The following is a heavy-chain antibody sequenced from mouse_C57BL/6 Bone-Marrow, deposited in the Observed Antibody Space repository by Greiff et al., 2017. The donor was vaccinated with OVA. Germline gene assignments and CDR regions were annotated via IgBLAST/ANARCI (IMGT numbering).Heavy chain of an antibody. J-gene: IGHJ2*01. D-gene: IGHD1-1*01. CDR2: ISSGSGTI. V-gene: IGHV5-17*01. CDR3: ARHSSYFDY. Sequence: EVQRVESGGGLVKPGGSLKLSCAASGFTFSAYGMPWVRQAPEKGLEWVAYISSGSGTIYYADTVKGRFTLSRDNATNTLFLQLPSLRSEDTAMYYCARHSSYFDYWGQGTTLTVSS. CDR1: GFTFSAYG.